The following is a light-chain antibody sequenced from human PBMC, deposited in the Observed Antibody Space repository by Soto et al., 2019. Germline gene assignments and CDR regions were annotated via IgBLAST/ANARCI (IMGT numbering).Light chain of an antibody. V-gene: IGKV1-5*01. CDR1: QSISSW. Sequence: DIPITQSPSTLSASVGDRVTITCRASQSISSWLAWYQQKPGKAPKLLIYDASSLESGVPSRFSGSGSGTEFTLTISSLQPDDFATYYCQQYNSYSPLTFGQGTKVEIK. CDR2: DAS. J-gene: IGKJ1*01. CDR3: QQYNSYSPLT.